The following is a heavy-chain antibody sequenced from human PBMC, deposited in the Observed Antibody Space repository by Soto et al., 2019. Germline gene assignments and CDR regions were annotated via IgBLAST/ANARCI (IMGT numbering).Heavy chain of an antibody. CDR1: GGSISSYY. D-gene: IGHD3-22*01. V-gene: IGHV4-59*01. CDR2: IYFRGTT. J-gene: IGHJ4*02. Sequence: PSETLSLTCTVSGGSISSYYWSWIRQPPGKGLEWIGYIYFRGTTNYNPSLKSRVTMSADTSKNQFSLKLNSVTAADTAVYYCARMNYYDTSGYPFDYWGQGMMVPVSS. CDR3: ARMNYYDTSGYPFDY.